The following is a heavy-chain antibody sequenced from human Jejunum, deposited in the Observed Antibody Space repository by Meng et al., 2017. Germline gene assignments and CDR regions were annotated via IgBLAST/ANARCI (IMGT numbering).Heavy chain of an antibody. CDR3: ARDLLDPNIAATGWFDP. CDR2: ISHTGRI. J-gene: IGHJ5*02. Sequence: QGQRQEPGPGLVKPPGTLSLTCAVSGDSISNNNWWSWVRQPPGKGLEWIGEISHTGRINYNPSLKSRVTMSLDKSKNQFSLDLTSVTGADTAVYYCARDLLDPNIAATGWFDPWGQGTLVTVSS. D-gene: IGHD2/OR15-2a*01. V-gene: IGHV4-4*03. CDR1: GDSISNNNW.